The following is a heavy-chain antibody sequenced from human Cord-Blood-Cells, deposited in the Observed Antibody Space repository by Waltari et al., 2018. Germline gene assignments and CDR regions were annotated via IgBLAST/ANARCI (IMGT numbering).Heavy chain of an antibody. CDR3: ARVVGRGDRSAFDI. D-gene: IGHD3-16*01. V-gene: IGHV1-2*02. CDR2: INPNMGGT. Sequence: QVQLVQSGAEVKKPGASVKVSCKASGYTFTCYYMHWVRQAPGQGLEWMGSINPNMGGTNYAQRFQGRVPMTRDTSISTAYMELSRLRTEVTAVYYCARVVGRGDRSAFDIWGQGTMVTVSS. J-gene: IGHJ3*02. CDR1: GYTFTCYY.